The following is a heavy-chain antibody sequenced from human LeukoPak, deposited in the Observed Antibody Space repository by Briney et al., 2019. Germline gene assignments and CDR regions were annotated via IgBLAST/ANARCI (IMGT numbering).Heavy chain of an antibody. V-gene: IGHV1-2*02. CDR2: INPNSGGT. J-gene: IGHJ4*02. Sequence: ASVKVSCKASGYTFTGYYIHWVRQAPGQGLEWMGWINPNSGGTNYAQKFQGRVSMTRDTSISTAYMELSRLQSDDTAVYYCARVIVGATCYGYWGQGTLVTVSS. CDR1: GYTFTGYY. CDR3: ARVIVGATCYGY. D-gene: IGHD1-26*01.